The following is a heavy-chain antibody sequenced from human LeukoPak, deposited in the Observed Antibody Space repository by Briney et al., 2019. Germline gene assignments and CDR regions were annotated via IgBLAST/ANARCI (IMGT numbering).Heavy chain of an antibody. CDR2: INHSGST. CDR1: GGCFSGYY. J-gene: IGHJ4*02. V-gene: IGHV4-34*01. CDR3: ARDGHPYYFDY. Sequence: SETLSLTCAVYGGCFSGYYWSWIRQPPGKGLEWIGEINHSGSTNYNPSLKSRVTISVDTSKNQFSLKLSSVTAADTAVYYCARDGHPYYFDYWGQGTLVTVSS.